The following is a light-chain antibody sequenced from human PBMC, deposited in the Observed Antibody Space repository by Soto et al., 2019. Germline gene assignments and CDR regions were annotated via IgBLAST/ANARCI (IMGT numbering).Light chain of an antibody. V-gene: IGKV3-15*01. CDR1: QSVSSN. Sequence: EIVMTQSPATLSVSPGERPTLSCRASQSVSSNLAWYQQKPGQAPRLLIYGASTRATGIPARFSGSGSGTEFTLTISSLQPEDFATYYCHQSFTSPWTFGQGTKVDIK. J-gene: IGKJ1*01. CDR2: GAS. CDR3: HQSFTSPWT.